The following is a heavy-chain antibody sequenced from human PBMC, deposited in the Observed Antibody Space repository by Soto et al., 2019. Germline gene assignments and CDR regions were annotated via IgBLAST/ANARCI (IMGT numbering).Heavy chain of an antibody. D-gene: IGHD2-15*01. CDR1: GFTFSTDA. J-gene: IGHJ4*02. V-gene: IGHV3-23*01. Sequence: GGSLRLSCAASGFTFSTDAMSWVRQAPGKGLEWVSGIDRFGTTYYPDSVKGRFTISRDNAKNSLYLQMNSLRAEDSAVYYCARAYCSGGSCYGVFDYWGQGTLVTVSS. CDR3: ARAYCSGGSCYGVFDY. CDR2: IDRFGTT.